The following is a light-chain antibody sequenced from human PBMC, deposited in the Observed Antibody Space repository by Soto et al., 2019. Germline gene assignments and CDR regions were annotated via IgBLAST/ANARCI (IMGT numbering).Light chain of an antibody. J-gene: IGKJ2*01. Sequence: DLVMTQSPLSLPVTPGEPASISCKSSQSLLHSNGYSYLDWYLQKPGQSPQNLIYLTSNRASGVPDRISGSRSGTEFTLKISRVEAEDVGSYYCMQTLHTPYTFGQGTKLEIK. CDR2: LTS. CDR1: QSLLHSNGYSY. CDR3: MQTLHTPYT. V-gene: IGKV2-28*01.